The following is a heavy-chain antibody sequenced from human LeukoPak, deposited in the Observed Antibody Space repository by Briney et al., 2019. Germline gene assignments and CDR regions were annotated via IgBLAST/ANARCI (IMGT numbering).Heavy chain of an antibody. CDR1: GYTFTGYY. D-gene: IGHD3-22*01. CDR3: ARSLVAIYYDTLYFDY. Sequence: GASVKVSCKASGYTFTGYYMHWVRQAPGQGLEWMGRINPNSGGTNYAQKFQGRVTMTRDTSISTAYMELSRLRSDDTAVYYCARSLVAIYYDTLYFDYWGQGTLVTVSS. J-gene: IGHJ4*02. V-gene: IGHV1-2*06. CDR2: INPNSGGT.